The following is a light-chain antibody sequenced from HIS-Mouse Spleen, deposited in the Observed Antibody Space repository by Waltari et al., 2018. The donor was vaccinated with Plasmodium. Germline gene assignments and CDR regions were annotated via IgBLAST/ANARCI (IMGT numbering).Light chain of an antibody. J-gene: IGLJ3*02. CDR2: EGS. V-gene: IGLV2-23*01. CDR1: SSDVGRSTL. CDR3: CSYAGSSTNWV. Sequence: QSALTQPASVSGSPGQSITLSCTGTSSDVGRSTLVSSYQQHPGKAPKLRIYEGSKRPSGVSNRCSGSKSGNTASLTISGLQAEDEADYYCCSYAGSSTNWVFGGGTKLTVL.